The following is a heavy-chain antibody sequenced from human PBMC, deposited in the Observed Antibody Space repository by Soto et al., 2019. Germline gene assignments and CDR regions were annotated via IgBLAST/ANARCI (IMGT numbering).Heavy chain of an antibody. Sequence: APGQGLDWMGWINTAKGTSQYSQRFHNRVTITTDTSASTLYLELSSLTSEDTAVYYCARDGGYGDY. J-gene: IGHJ4*01. V-gene: IGHV1-3*04. CDR3: ARDGGYGDY. CDR2: INTAKGTS. D-gene: IGHD5-18*01.